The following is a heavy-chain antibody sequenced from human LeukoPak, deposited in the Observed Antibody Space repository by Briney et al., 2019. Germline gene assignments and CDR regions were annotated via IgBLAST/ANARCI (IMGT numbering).Heavy chain of an antibody. Sequence: GGSLILSCAASGFTVSGNYMNWVRQAPGKGLEWVSVIYTGGSAYYADSVKGRFTISRDNSENTVYLQMNSLRAEDTAVYYCAKETTTGITPGIDYWGQGTLVTVSS. D-gene: IGHD4-23*01. CDR2: IYTGGSA. J-gene: IGHJ4*02. CDR3: AKETTTGITPGIDY. V-gene: IGHV3-53*01. CDR1: GFTVSGNY.